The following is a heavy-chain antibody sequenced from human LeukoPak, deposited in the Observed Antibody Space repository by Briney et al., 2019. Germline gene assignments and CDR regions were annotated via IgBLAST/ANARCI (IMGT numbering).Heavy chain of an antibody. CDR3: ARQPRVLRFLEWLLYSWFDP. CDR1: GGSISSSSYY. CDR2: IYYSGST. D-gene: IGHD3-3*01. Sequence: SETLSLTCTVSGGSISSSSYYWGWVRQPPGKGLEWIGSIYYSGSTYYNPSLKSRVTISVDTSKNQFSLKLSSVTAADTAVYYCARQPRVLRFLEWLLYSWFDPWGRGTLVTVSS. J-gene: IGHJ5*02. V-gene: IGHV4-39*01.